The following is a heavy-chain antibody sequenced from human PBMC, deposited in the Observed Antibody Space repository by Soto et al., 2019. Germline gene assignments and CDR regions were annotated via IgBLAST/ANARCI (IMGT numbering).Heavy chain of an antibody. D-gene: IGHD3-10*01. CDR3: ARAQFYSGSGNYHNLMFGP. CDR1: GGSIFGAGYS. Sequence: PSETLSLTCAVSGGSIFGAGYSCSCTRQPPRVGLDWIGYIYESGTILYNPSLKTRLTISLNWSDKQFSLTLNSVTAADTAVYYCARAQFYSGSGNYHNLMFGPWGQGTQVTVSS. J-gene: IGHJ5*02. CDR2: IYESGTI. V-gene: IGHV4-30-2*01.